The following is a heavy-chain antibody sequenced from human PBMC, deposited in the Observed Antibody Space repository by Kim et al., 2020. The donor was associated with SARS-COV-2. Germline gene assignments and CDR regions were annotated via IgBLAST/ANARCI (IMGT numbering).Heavy chain of an antibody. CDR1: GFTFRSYW. CDR3: ARFYGSGHPLDC. J-gene: IGHJ4*02. V-gene: IGHV3-74*01. D-gene: IGHD3-10*01. Sequence: GGSLRLSCAASGFTFRSYWMLWVRQPPGRGLEWVSRINGDGSSTNYADSVKGRFTISRDNAKNTLYLQMNSLRAEDTAVYYCARFYGSGHPLDCWGQGTLVTVSS. CDR2: INGDGSST.